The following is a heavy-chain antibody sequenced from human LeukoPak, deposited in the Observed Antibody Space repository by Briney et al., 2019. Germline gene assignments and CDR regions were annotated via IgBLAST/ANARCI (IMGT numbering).Heavy chain of an antibody. Sequence: PSETLSLTCTVSGYSISSGYYWSWIRQPPGKGLEWIGYIYYSGSTNYNPSLKSRVTISVDTSKNQFSLKLNSVSAADTAVYYCARLTVPLRFDPWGQGTLVTVSS. CDR3: ARLTVPLRFDP. D-gene: IGHD2-2*01. J-gene: IGHJ5*02. CDR2: IYYSGST. V-gene: IGHV4-61*01. CDR1: GYSISSGYY.